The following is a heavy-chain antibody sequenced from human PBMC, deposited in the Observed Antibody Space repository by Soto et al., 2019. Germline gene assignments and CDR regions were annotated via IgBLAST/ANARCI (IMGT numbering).Heavy chain of an antibody. D-gene: IGHD6-13*01. J-gene: IGHJ6*02. CDR1: GDSVSSNSAA. Sequence: SPTLSLTCAISGDSVSSNSAAWNWIRQSPSRGLEWLGRTYYRSKWYNDYAVSVKSRITINPDTSKNQFSLQLNSVTPEDTAVYYCARAGGSSWYSIHYYYYYGMDVWGQGTTVTVSS. CDR2: TYYRSKWYN. V-gene: IGHV6-1*01. CDR3: ARAGGSSWYSIHYYYYYGMDV.